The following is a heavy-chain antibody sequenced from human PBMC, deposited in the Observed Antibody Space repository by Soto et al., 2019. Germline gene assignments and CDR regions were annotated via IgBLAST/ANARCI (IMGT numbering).Heavy chain of an antibody. J-gene: IGHJ6*02. CDR2: INHSGST. Sequence: QVQLQQWGAGLLKPSETLSLPCAVYGGSFSGYYWSWIRQPPGKGLGWIGEINHSGSTNYNPSLKSRVTISVDTSKNQFSLKLSSVTAADTAVYYCARGATVGRGYYYYGMDVWGQGTTVTVSS. D-gene: IGHD4-17*01. CDR1: GGSFSGYY. CDR3: ARGATVGRGYYYYGMDV. V-gene: IGHV4-34*01.